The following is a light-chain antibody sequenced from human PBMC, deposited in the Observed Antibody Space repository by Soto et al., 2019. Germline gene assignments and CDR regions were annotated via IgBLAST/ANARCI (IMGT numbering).Light chain of an antibody. J-gene: IGKJ4*01. CDR3: QQRSNWPLT. CDR1: QSVSSN. Sequence: EIVMTQSPATLSVSPWERATLSCRASQSVSSNLAWYQQKPGQAPRLLIYGASTRATDIPGRFSGSGSGTDFTLTISRLEPEDFAVYYCQQRSNWPLTFGGGTKVDIK. V-gene: IGKV3D-15*01. CDR2: GAS.